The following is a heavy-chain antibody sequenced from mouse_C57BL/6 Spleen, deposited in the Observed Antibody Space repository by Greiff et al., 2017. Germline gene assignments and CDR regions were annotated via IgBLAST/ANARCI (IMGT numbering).Heavy chain of an antibody. CDR1: GFTFSNYW. J-gene: IGHJ3*01. CDR3: TGGYGPFAD. CDR2: IRLKSDNYAT. V-gene: IGHV6-3*01. D-gene: IGHD2-2*01. Sequence: EVKLMESGGGLVQPGGSMKLSCVASGFTFSNYWMNWVRQSPEKGLEWVAQIRLKSDNYATHYAESVKGRFTIARDDSKSIVYLQMNNLRAEDTGIYYCTGGYGPFADWGQGTLVTVSA.